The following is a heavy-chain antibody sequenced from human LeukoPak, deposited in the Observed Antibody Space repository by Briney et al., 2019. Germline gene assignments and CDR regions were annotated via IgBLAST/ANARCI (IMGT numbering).Heavy chain of an antibody. CDR3: ARVGSSSPYFDY. CDR2: IYYSGST. CDR1: GGSISSSSYY. Sequence: ETLSLTCTVSGGSISSSSYYWGWIRQTPGKGLEWIGSIYYSGSTYYNPSLKSRVTISVDTSKNQFSLKLSSVTAADTAVYYCARVGSSSPYFDYWGQGTLVTVS. D-gene: IGHD6-13*01. J-gene: IGHJ4*02. V-gene: IGHV4-39*01.